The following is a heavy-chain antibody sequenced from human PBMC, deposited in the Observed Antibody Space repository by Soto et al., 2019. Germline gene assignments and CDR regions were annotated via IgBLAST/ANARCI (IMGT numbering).Heavy chain of an antibody. CDR3: ARAGWYRFDY. CDR1: GCTFSNYW. CDR2: INSDGTTI. Sequence: GSLRLSCAASGCTFSNYWVHCVRQAPGKGLMWVSRINSDGTTINYADSVEGRFTISRDNAKNTLFLQMNSLRVEDTAVYYCARAGWYRFDYWGQGTLVTVSS. V-gene: IGHV3-74*01. J-gene: IGHJ4*02. D-gene: IGHD6-19*01.